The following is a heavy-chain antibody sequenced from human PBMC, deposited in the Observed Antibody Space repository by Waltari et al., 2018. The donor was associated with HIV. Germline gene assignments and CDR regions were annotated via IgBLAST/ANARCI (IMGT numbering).Heavy chain of an antibody. D-gene: IGHD2-21*02. CDR3: ARDCLFGGGDCYSMSY. CDR2: ISSISSYI. J-gene: IGHJ4*02. V-gene: IGHV3-21*01. Sequence: EVQLVESGGGLVKPGGSLRLSCAASGFTFSSYSMNWVRQAPGKGRGWVSSISSISSYIYYADSGKGRFTISRDNAKNSLYLQMNSLRAEDTAVYYCARDCLFGGGDCYSMSYWGQGTLVTVSS. CDR1: GFTFSSYS.